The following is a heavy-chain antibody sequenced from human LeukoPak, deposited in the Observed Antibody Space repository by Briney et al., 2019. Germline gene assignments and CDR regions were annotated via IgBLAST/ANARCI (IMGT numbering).Heavy chain of an antibody. Sequence: PGRSLRLSCTASGFIFSSYWMTWVRQAPGKGLEWVANIKQDGNEKYYVDSVKGRFTISRDNAQNSLYLQMNSLRADDTAVYYCARKLGYCTGASCYVDYWGQGTLVTVSS. J-gene: IGHJ4*02. CDR1: GFIFSSYW. CDR2: IKQDGNEK. V-gene: IGHV3-7*03. D-gene: IGHD2-2*01. CDR3: ARKLGYCTGASCYVDY.